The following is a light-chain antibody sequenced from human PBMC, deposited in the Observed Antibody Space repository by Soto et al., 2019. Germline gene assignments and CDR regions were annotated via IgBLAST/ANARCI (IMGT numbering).Light chain of an antibody. CDR2: AAS. V-gene: IGKV1-39*01. CDR3: QQSNDNLT. Sequence: DIEMTQAPSSLSASVGGTVTITCRASQSINTNLNWYQHKVGEAPKLLIYAASSLQSGVPSRFRGSGSGTHFTLTISSLQPDDFATYYCQQSNDNLTFGPGTKVDIK. CDR1: QSINTN. J-gene: IGKJ3*01.